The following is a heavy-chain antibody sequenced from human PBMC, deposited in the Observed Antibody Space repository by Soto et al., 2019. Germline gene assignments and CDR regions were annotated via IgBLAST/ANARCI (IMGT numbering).Heavy chain of an antibody. CDR1: GDTFTSYA. CDR2: ISAYNGNT. D-gene: IGHD3-3*01. CDR3: ARGGASNTIFGVVDYYYYYGMDV. J-gene: IGHJ6*02. V-gene: IGHV1-18*01. Sequence: ASVKGACKASGDTFTSYAMHWVRQAPGQGHEWMGWISAYNGNTNYAQKLQGRVTMTTDTSTSTAYMELRRLRSDDTAVYYCARGGASNTIFGVVDYYYYYGMDVWGQGTTVTVSS.